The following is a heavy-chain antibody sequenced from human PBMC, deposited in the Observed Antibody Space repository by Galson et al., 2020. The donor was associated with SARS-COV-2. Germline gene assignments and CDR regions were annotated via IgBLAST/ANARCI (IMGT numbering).Heavy chain of an antibody. D-gene: IGHD3-9*01. CDR1: GFTFSSYE. CDR2: ISSSGSTI. J-gene: IGHJ4*02. CDR3: AREGGEGFDWLFPMGTFDY. V-gene: IGHV3-48*03. Sequence: GGSLRLSCAASGFTFSSYEMNWVRQAPGKGLEWVSYISSSGSTIYYADSVKGRFTISRDNAKNSLYLQMNSLRAEDTAVYYCAREGGEGFDWLFPMGTFDYWGQGTLVTVSS.